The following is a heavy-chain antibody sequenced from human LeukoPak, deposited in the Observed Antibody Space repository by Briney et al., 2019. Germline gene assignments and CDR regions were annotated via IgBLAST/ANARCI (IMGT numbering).Heavy chain of an antibody. CDR2: IYYRGST. J-gene: IGHJ4*02. V-gene: IGHV4-39*01. CDR1: GGSISSSSYY. Sequence: PSEPLSLTCTVSGGSISSSSYYWGWIRQPPGKGLEWIGSIYYRGSTYYNPSLKRRVTIFVDTSKNQFSLQLSSVTAADTAVYYCARHPTNSDFWSGSSYFDYWGQGTLVTVSS. D-gene: IGHD3-3*01. CDR3: ARHPTNSDFWSGSSYFDY.